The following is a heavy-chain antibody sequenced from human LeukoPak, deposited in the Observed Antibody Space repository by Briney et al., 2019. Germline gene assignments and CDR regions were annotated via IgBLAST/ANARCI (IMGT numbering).Heavy chain of an antibody. Sequence: PGGSLRLSCAASGLTFTSFWIHWVRQAPGKGLEWVSSISSSSSYIYYADSVKGRFTISRDNAKNSLYLQMNSLRAEDTAVYYCARDGLSGSSVLHFQEANDPWGQGTLVTVSS. J-gene: IGHJ5*02. D-gene: IGHD3-3*01. CDR2: ISSSSSYI. CDR1: GLTFTSFW. V-gene: IGHV3-21*01. CDR3: ARDGLSGSSVLHFQEANDP.